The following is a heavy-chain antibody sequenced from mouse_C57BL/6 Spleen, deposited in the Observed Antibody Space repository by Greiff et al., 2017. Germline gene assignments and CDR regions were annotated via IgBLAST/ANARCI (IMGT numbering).Heavy chain of an antibody. CDR3: ARRTYGYDPGYAMDY. CDR2: IRSGSSTI. J-gene: IGHJ4*01. Sequence: EVMLVESGGGLVKPGGSLKLSCAASGFTFSDYGMHWVRQAPEKGLEWVAYIRSGSSTIYYADTVKGRFTISRDNAKNTLFLQMTSLRSEDTAMYYCARRTYGYDPGYAMDYWGQGTSVTVSS. D-gene: IGHD2-2*01. V-gene: IGHV5-17*01. CDR1: GFTFSDYG.